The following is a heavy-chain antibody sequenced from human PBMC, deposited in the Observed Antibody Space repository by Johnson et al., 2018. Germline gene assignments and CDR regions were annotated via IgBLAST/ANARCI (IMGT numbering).Heavy chain of an antibody. D-gene: IGHD1-14*01. CDR1: GGSFRGYY. CDR2: INHNENT. V-gene: IGHV4-34*01. J-gene: IGHJ6*03. Sequence: QVQLQQWGAGLLKPSETLSLTCAVYGGSFRGYYWSWIRQTPGQGLEWIGKINHNENTDYNPSLKSRVTITIDTSKSQVSLKLSSVTAADTAVYYCARAGRVRYPYSYYMDVWGKGNTVIVSS. CDR3: ARAGRVRYPYSYYMDV.